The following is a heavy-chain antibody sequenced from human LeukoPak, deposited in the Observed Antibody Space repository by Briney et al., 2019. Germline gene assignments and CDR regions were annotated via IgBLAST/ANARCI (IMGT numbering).Heavy chain of an antibody. Sequence: ASVKVSCKASGYTFTGYYMHWVRQAPGQGLEWMGWINPNSGGTNYAQKFQGRVTMTRDTSISTAYMELSRLRSDDTAVYYCARDRLTYGSAMDVWGKGTTVTVSS. V-gene: IGHV1-2*02. CDR2: INPNSGGT. CDR1: GYTFTGYY. J-gene: IGHJ6*03. D-gene: IGHD3-10*01. CDR3: ARDRLTYGSAMDV.